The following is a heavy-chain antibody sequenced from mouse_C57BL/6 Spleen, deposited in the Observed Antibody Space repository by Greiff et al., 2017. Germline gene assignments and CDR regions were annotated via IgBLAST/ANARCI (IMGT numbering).Heavy chain of an antibody. J-gene: IGHJ3*01. D-gene: IGHD3-2*02. CDR1: GYAFSSSW. CDR3: ARAAQATFWFAY. V-gene: IGHV1-82*01. Sequence: QAHVKQSGPELVKPGASVKISCKASGYAFSSSWMNWVKQRPGKGLEWIGRIYPGDGDTNYNGKFKGKATLTADKSSSTAYMQLSSLTSEDSAVYFCARAAQATFWFAYWGQGTLVTVSA. CDR2: IYPGDGDT.